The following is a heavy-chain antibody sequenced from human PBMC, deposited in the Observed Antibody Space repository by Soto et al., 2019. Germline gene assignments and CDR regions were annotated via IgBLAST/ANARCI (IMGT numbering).Heavy chain of an antibody. V-gene: IGHV3-21*01. J-gene: IGHJ6*02. D-gene: IGHD6-13*01. CDR3: ARDHPPMAAAGRYGMDV. CDR1: GFTFSSYS. Sequence: EVQLVESGGGLVKPGGSLRLSCAASGFTFSSYSMNWVRQAPGKGLEWVSSISSSSSYIYYADSVKGRFTISRDNAKNSLYLQMNSLRAEDTAVYYCARDHPPMAAAGRYGMDVWGQGTTVTVSS. CDR2: ISSSSSYI.